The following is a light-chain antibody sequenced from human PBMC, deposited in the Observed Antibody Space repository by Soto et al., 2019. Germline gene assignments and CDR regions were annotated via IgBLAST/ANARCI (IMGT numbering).Light chain of an antibody. CDR1: HSVGSL. V-gene: IGKV3-11*01. Sequence: EIVLTQSPATLSLSPGDRATLSCRASHSVGSLLAWYQQKPGQAPRLLIYFASNRATGIPPRFSGSGSGTDFTLTIDSLEPEDFALFYCQHRSAWPWTFGQGTRVEIK. J-gene: IGKJ1*01. CDR3: QHRSAWPWT. CDR2: FAS.